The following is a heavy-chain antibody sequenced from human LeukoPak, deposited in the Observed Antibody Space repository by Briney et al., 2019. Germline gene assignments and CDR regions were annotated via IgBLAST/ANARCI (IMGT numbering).Heavy chain of an antibody. CDR2: INPNSGGT. CDR1: GYTFTDYY. Sequence: ASVKVSCKASGYTFTDYYMHWVRQAPGQGLEWMGWINPNSGGTNYAQKFQDRVTMTRDTSISTAYMELSRLRSDDTAVYYCARVIQLGNWLDPWGQGTLVTVSS. CDR3: ARVIQLGNWLDP. D-gene: IGHD5-18*01. J-gene: IGHJ5*02. V-gene: IGHV1-2*02.